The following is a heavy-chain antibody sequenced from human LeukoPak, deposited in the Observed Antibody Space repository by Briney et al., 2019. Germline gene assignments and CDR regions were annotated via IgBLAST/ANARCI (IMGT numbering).Heavy chain of an antibody. D-gene: IGHD2-2*01. CDR2: ISYDGSHK. CDR3: GKDQLPHCSSASCYLIDS. CDR1: GFNFDTSA. V-gene: IGHV3-30*04. J-gene: IGHJ4*02. Sequence: PGGSLRLSCVASGFNFDTSAIHWVRQAPGKGLESVAVISYDGSHKYLADSVKGRFTVSRDNSKNTVYLQMNSLRIEDTSVYYCGKDQLPHCSSASCYLIDSWGQGTLVTVSP.